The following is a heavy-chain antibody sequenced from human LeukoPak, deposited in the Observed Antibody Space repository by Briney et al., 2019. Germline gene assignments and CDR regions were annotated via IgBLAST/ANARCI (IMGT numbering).Heavy chain of an antibody. J-gene: IGHJ4*02. CDR1: GYTFTSYG. Sequence: ASVKVSCKSSGYTFTSYGISWVRQAPGQGLEWMGWISAYNGNTNYAQKLQGRVTMTTDTSTSTACMELRSLRSDDTAVYYCARDQSGYYYGSGSYSDGDYFDYWGQGTLVTVSS. D-gene: IGHD3-10*01. V-gene: IGHV1-18*01. CDR3: ARDQSGYYYGSGSYSDGDYFDY. CDR2: ISAYNGNT.